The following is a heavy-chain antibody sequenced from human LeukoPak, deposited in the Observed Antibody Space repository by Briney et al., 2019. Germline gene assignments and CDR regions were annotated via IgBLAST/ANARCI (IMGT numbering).Heavy chain of an antibody. V-gene: IGHV4-59*08. Sequence: SETLSLTCTVSGDSIRNYYWSWIRQPPGKGPECIGYMYYSGSTYSNPSFSSRVTLSIDTSKSQFSLRLSSVTAADTAVYYCARHDYGVNWYFDLWGRGTLVTVSS. CDR3: ARHDYGVNWYFDL. J-gene: IGHJ2*01. D-gene: IGHD4-17*01. CDR2: MYYSGST. CDR1: GDSIRNYY.